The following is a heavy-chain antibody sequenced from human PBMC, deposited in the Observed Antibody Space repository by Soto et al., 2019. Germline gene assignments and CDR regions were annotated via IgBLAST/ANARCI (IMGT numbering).Heavy chain of an antibody. V-gene: IGHV4-59*08. CDR1: GGSISSYY. CDR3: ARHRGYSYGVIDFVD. J-gene: IGHJ4*02. Sequence: SETLSLTCTVSGGSISSYYWSWIRQPPGKGLEWIGYIYYSGSTNYNPSLKSRVTISVDTSKNQFSLKLSSVTAADTAVYYCARHRGYSYGVIDFVDWGQGTLVTVSS. CDR2: IYYSGST. D-gene: IGHD5-18*01.